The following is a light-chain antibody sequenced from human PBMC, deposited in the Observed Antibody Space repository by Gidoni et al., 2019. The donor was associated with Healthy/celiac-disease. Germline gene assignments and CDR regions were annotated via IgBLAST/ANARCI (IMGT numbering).Light chain of an antibody. J-gene: IGKJ1*01. CDR1: QSVSRSY. Sequence: EIVLTQSPGTLSSSPGERATLSCRASQSVSRSYLAWYQQKPGQAPRLLIYVASSRATGIPDRFSGSGSGTDFTLTISRLEPEDFAVYYCQQYGSSPPWTFGQGTKVEIK. CDR3: QQYGSSPPWT. V-gene: IGKV3-20*01. CDR2: VAS.